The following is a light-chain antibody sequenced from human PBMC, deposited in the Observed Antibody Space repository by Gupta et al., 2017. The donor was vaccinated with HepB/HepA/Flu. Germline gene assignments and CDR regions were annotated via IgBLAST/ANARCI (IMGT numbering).Light chain of an antibody. CDR2: EDT. Sequence: PPSVSVALGRTARITCGGNNLGTKSVHWYQQRPGQAPLVVIYEDTNRPSGIPERISGSNSGNTATLTISRVEAGDEADYYCQVWDTRTDHPVVFGGGTKLTV. J-gene: IGLJ2*01. CDR1: NLGTKS. CDR3: QVWDTRTDHPVV. V-gene: IGLV3-21*03.